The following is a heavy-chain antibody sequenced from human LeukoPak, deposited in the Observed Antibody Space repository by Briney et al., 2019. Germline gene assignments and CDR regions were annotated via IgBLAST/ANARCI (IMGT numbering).Heavy chain of an antibody. Sequence: PGGSLRLSCAASGFTFSSYSMNWVRQAPGKGLEWVSYISSSSSTIYYSDSVKGRFTISRDNAKNSLYLQMYSLRDEDTAVYYCARVYRELLLYYYYYMDVWGKGTTVTVSS. V-gene: IGHV3-48*02. D-gene: IGHD1-26*01. CDR1: GFTFSSYS. J-gene: IGHJ6*03. CDR3: ARVYRELLLYYYYYMDV. CDR2: ISSSSSTI.